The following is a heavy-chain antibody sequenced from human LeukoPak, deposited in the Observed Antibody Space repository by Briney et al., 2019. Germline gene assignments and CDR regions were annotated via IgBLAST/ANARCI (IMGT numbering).Heavy chain of an antibody. V-gene: IGHV4-39*01. D-gene: IGHD4/OR15-4a*01. J-gene: IGHJ4*02. CDR2: IYYSGST. CDR1: GGSISSSSYY. CDR3: ARHPLWWDY. Sequence: SETLSLTCTVPGGSISSSSYYWGWIRQPPGKGLEWIGSIYYSGSTYYNPSLKSRVTISVDTSKNQFSLKLSSVTAADTAVYYCARHPLWWDYWGQGTLVTVSS.